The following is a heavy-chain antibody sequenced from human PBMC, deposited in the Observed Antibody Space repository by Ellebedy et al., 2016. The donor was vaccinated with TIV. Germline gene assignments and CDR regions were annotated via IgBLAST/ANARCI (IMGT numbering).Heavy chain of an antibody. J-gene: IGHJ3*02. CDR2: IYYSGGT. Sequence: MPSETLSLTCTVSRCSISSYYWSWIRQPPGKGLEWIGYIYYSGGTNYNPSLKSRVTISVDTSKNQVSLKLSSVTAADTAVYYCARGIFGDYGPADAFDIWGQGTMVTVSS. CDR1: RCSISSYY. V-gene: IGHV4-59*01. D-gene: IGHD4-17*01. CDR3: ARGIFGDYGPADAFDI.